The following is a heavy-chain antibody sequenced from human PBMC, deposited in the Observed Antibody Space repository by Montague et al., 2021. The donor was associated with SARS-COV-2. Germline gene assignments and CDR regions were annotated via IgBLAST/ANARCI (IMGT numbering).Heavy chain of an antibody. D-gene: IGHD6-19*01. V-gene: IGHV3-74*01. CDR1: GFPFSNYS. J-gene: IGHJ4*02. Sequence: SLRLSCAASGFPFSNYSMHWVRQAPGKGLVWVSRINFDGRSTAYADSVKGRFTISRDNAKNTLYLQMNSLRAEDTAVYYCASWISGVACTDYWGQGTLVTVSS. CDR2: INFDGRST. CDR3: ASWISGVACTDY.